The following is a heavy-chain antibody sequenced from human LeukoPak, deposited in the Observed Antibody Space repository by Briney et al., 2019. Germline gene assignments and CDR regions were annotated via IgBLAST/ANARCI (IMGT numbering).Heavy chain of an antibody. V-gene: IGHV1-2*02. Sequence: ASVKVSCKASGYTFTGHYMHWVRQAPGQGLEWMGWINPNSGGTNYAQKFQGRVTMTRDTSISTAYMELSRLRSDDTAVYYCARRYYYDSSGLDYWGQGTLVTVSS. J-gene: IGHJ4*02. CDR1: GYTFTGHY. D-gene: IGHD3-22*01. CDR2: INPNSGGT. CDR3: ARRYYYDSSGLDY.